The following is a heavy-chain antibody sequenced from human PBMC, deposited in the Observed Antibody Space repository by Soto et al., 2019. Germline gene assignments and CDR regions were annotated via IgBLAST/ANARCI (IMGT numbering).Heavy chain of an antibody. Sequence: QVQLVESGGGVVQPGGSLRLSCEASGFTFRDYGFHWVRQAPGKGLEWVAVIYYDGSGSDYEDSVRGRFIFSRDISTNTLYLQMNSLRAEDTTVYYCVRVDCSGGTCYGGYWGQGTLVTVSS. D-gene: IGHD2-15*01. J-gene: IGHJ4*02. CDR1: GFTFRDYG. CDR3: VRVDCSGGTCYGGY. CDR2: IYYDGSGS. V-gene: IGHV3-33*01.